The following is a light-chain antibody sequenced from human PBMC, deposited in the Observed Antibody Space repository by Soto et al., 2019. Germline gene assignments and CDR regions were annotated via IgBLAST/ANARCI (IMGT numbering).Light chain of an antibody. Sequence: DIQMTQSPSSLSSSVGDRVTITCRSCQTIIRYLSWYQQKPGKAPKLLISAASSLQSGVPSRFNGSRSGTEFTLTITSLQPEDSATYYCQQTYSTPWTFGQGTKVDIK. CDR3: QQTYSTPWT. CDR2: AAS. V-gene: IGKV1-39*01. CDR1: QTIIRY. J-gene: IGKJ1*01.